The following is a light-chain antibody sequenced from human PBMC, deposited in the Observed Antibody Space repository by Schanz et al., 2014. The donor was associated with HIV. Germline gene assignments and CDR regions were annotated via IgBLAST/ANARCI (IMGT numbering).Light chain of an antibody. J-gene: IGKJ1*01. V-gene: IGKV3-20*01. CDR2: GAS. CDR3: QQYASSTPGT. Sequence: EIVLTQSPATLSLSPGERATLSCRASQSVGSYLAWYQQEPGQAPRLLIYGASIRATGIPDRFSGSGSGTDFTLTISSLEPEDIAVYYCQQYASSTPGTFGQGTKVEIK. CDR1: QSVGSY.